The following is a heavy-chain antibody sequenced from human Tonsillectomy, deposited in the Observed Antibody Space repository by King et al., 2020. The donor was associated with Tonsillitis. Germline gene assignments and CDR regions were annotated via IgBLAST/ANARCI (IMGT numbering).Heavy chain of an antibody. CDR2: IWYDGTNK. J-gene: IGHJ4*02. CDR1: GFTFSSYG. V-gene: IGHV3-33*01. CDR3: AGSASGSYLGALDY. D-gene: IGHD1-26*01. Sequence: QLVQSGGGVVQPGRSLRLSCAASGFTFSSYGMLWGRQAPGKGLEWVAVIWYDGTNKYYADSGKGRFTISKDNSKNTLYLQMNSLRAEDTAVYYRAGSASGSYLGALDYWGQGTLVTVSS.